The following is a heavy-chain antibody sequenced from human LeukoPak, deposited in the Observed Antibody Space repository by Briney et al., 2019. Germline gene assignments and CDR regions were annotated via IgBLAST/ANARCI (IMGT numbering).Heavy chain of an antibody. CDR2: INQDGSEK. Sequence: GGSLRLSCAGSGFTLSSLMSWVRQAPGKGLEWVANINQDGSEKYYVDSVKGRFTISRDNPKNSLYLQMNSLRAEDTAVYYCTRNEYWGQGTLVTVTS. V-gene: IGHV3-7*04. CDR3: TRNEY. J-gene: IGHJ4*02. CDR1: GFTLSSL.